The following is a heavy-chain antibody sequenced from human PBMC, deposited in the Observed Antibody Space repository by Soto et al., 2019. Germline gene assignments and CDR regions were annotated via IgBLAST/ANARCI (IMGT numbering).Heavy chain of an antibody. CDR3: ARSPPGGYHYYYGMDV. D-gene: IGHD3-22*01. V-gene: IGHV3-30*03. Sequence: GGSLRLSCAASGFTFSSYGIHWVRQAPGKGLEWVAVISYDGSNKYYADSVKGRFTISRENAKNSLYLQMNSLRAGDTAVYYCARSPPGGYHYYYGMDVWGQGTTVTVSS. CDR2: ISYDGSNK. CDR1: GFTFSSYG. J-gene: IGHJ6*02.